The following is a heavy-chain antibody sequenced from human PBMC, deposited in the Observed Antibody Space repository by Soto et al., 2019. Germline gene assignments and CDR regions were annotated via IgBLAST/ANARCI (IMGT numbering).Heavy chain of an antibody. CDR1: GFTFSNYA. CDR2: ISYDGNYK. V-gene: IGHV3-30-3*01. D-gene: IGHD6-19*01. CDR3: VRGEGGWETY. Sequence: PGGSLRLSCASSGFTFSNYAMHWVRQAPGKGLEWVAVISYDGNYKYYADSVKGRFTISRDNSRNTLYLQMNSLRAEDTAVYYCVRGEGGWETYWGQGTLVTVSS. J-gene: IGHJ4*02.